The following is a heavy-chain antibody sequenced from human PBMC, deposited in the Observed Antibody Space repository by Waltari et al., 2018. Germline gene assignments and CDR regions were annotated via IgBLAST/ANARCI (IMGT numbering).Heavy chain of an antibody. CDR2: IYYIGST. D-gene: IGHD3-22*01. CDR3: ASHYDSSTGAFDI. Sequence: QLQLQESGPGLVKPSETLSLTCTVSGGSISSSSYYWGWIRQPPGKGLGWIGGIYYIGSTYYSPSLKRRVTIAVDTSKNQFSLKLSSVTAADTAVYYCASHYDSSTGAFDIGGQGTMVTVSS. V-gene: IGHV4-39*01. CDR1: GGSISSSSYY. J-gene: IGHJ3*02.